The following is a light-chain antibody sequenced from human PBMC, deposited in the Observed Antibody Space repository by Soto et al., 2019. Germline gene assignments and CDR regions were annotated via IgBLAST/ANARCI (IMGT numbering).Light chain of an antibody. J-gene: IGKJ4*01. Sequence: IVLTQSPANLSFSQGARATLSRGPSQSVRSTYLAWYQQKPGQAPRLLIFGVSNRAAGIPARFSGSGSGTEFTLTINSLQSEDFAVYYCQQYSNWPLTFGGGTKV. V-gene: IGKV3-15*01. CDR3: QQYSNWPLT. CDR2: GVS. CDR1: QSVRSTY.